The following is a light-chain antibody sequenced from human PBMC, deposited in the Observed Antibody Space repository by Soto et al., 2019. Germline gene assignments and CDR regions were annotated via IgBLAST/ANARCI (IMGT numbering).Light chain of an antibody. CDR2: DVT. CDR1: SSDVGNYNY. Sequence: QSVLTQPASVSGSPGQSITISCTGTSSDVGNYNYVSWYQQHPGKAPKLMIYDVTNRPSGVSNRFSGSKSGNTASLTISGLQAEDEADYYCSSYTSSITPFLGTGTKVTVL. V-gene: IGLV2-14*01. CDR3: SSYTSSITPF. J-gene: IGLJ1*01.